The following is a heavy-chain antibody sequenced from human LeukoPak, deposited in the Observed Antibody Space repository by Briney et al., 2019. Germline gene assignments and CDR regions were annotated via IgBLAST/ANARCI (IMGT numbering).Heavy chain of an antibody. CDR2: ISGSGGST. D-gene: IGHD1-7*01. V-gene: IGHV3-23*01. CDR1: GFTFSSYA. CDR3: ARETFGTGTTSSAFDI. Sequence: GGSLRLSCAVSGFTFSSYAMSWVRQAPGKGLEWVSAISGSGGSTYYADSVKGRFTISRDNSKNTLYLQMNSLRAEDTAVYYCARETFGTGTTSSAFDIWGQGTMVTVSS. J-gene: IGHJ3*02.